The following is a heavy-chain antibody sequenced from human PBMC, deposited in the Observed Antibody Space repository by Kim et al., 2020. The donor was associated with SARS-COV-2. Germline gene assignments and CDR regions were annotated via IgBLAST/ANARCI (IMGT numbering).Heavy chain of an antibody. Sequence: GGSLRLSCVASGFTFSSHAMNWVRQAPGKRLKWISFITSTSNVIYYADSVRGRFTISRDNARNSLYLQMNTLRDEDTAFYYCARGINHAFDIWGQGTMVTVSS. CDR2: ITSTSNVI. V-gene: IGHV3-48*02. J-gene: IGHJ3*02. CDR1: GFTFSSHA. CDR3: ARGINHAFDI.